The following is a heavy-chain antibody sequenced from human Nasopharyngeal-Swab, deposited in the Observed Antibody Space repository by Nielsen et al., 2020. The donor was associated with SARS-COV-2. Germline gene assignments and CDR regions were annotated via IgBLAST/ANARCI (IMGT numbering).Heavy chain of an antibody. Sequence: GGSLRLCCAASGFTFSSYAMHWVRQAPGKGLEWVAVISYDGSNKYYADSVKGRFTISRDNSKNTLYLQMNSLRAEDTAVYYCARDSIVGATVFDYWGQGTLVTVSS. J-gene: IGHJ4*02. CDR2: ISYDGSNK. CDR1: GFTFSSYA. CDR3: ARDSIVGATVFDY. D-gene: IGHD1-26*01. V-gene: IGHV3-30-3*01.